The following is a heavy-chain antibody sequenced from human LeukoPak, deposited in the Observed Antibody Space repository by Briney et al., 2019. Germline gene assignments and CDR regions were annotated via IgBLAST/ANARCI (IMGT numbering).Heavy chain of an antibody. Sequence: GGTLRLSCAASGFTFSSYGMSWVRQAPGKGLEWVSAISGSGGSTYYADSVKGRFTISRDNSKNTLYLQMNSLRAEDTAVYYCAKDLGSSGWDSLDYWGQGTLVTVSS. J-gene: IGHJ4*02. CDR3: AKDLGSSGWDSLDY. V-gene: IGHV3-23*01. D-gene: IGHD6-19*01. CDR2: ISGSGGST. CDR1: GFTFSSYG.